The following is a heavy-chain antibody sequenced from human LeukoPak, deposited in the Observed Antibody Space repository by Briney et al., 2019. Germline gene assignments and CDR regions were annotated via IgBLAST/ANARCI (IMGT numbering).Heavy chain of an antibody. D-gene: IGHD6-25*01. CDR2: INPNINGT. CDR1: GYTFTGYY. J-gene: IGHJ4*02. CDR3: ARERTPGSGYGVDY. V-gene: IGHV1-2*02. Sequence: ASVKVSCKASGYTFTGYYIHWVRQAPGQGLEWTGWINPNINGTNYAQKFQGRVTMTGDRSISTAYMELSRLRSDDTAVYYCARERTPGSGYGVDYWGQGTVVTVSS.